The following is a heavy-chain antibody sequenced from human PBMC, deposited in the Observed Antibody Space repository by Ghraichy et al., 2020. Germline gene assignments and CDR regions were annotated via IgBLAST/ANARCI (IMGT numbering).Heavy chain of an antibody. J-gene: IGHJ4*02. V-gene: IGHV3-74*01. CDR1: GFALSNYW. CDR3: AREYCRGGSCFFGTGGSHFDY. D-gene: IGHD2-15*01. Sequence: GGSLRLSCAASGFALSNYWMHWVRQAPGKGLLWVSRIKSDGTDRTYADSVKGRFTISRDNAKNTLYLQMNSLRAEDTAVYYCAREYCRGGSCFFGTGGSHFDYWGQGILVTVSS. CDR2: IKSDGTDR.